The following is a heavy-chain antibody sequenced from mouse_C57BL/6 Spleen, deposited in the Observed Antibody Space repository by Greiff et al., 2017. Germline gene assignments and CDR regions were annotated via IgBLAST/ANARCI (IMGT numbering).Heavy chain of an antibody. J-gene: IGHJ3*01. CDR2: INPNYGTT. Sequence: VQLQQSGPELVKPGASVKISCKASGYSFTDYNMNWVKQSNGKSLEWIGVINPNYGTTSYNQEFKGNATVTVDQSSSTAYMQLNGRTSEDSAVYYCARNGTGSFAYRGQGALVTVSA. CDR3: ARNGTGSFAY. D-gene: IGHD4-1*01. V-gene: IGHV1-39*01. CDR1: GYSFTDYN.